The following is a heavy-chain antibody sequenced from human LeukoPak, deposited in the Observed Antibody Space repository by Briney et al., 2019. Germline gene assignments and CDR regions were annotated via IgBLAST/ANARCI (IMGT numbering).Heavy chain of an antibody. Sequence: ASVKVSCKASGYAFTGYYMHWVRQAPGQGLEWMGWINPDSGGTNNAQKFQGRVTMTRDTSISTAYMELSRLRSDDTAVYYCARTFYDTLDSDAFDFWGQGTMVIVSS. J-gene: IGHJ3*01. CDR1: GYAFTGYY. CDR2: INPDSGGT. V-gene: IGHV1-2*02. D-gene: IGHD2/OR15-2a*01. CDR3: ARTFYDTLDSDAFDF.